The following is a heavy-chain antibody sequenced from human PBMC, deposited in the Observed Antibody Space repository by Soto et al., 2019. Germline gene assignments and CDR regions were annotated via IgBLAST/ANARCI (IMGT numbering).Heavy chain of an antibody. D-gene: IGHD2-2*01. Sequence: SETLSLTCAVYGGSFSGYYWSWIRQPPGKGLEWIGEINHSGVTNYKPSLKRRVTISVDTSKNQFSLKLSSVTAADTAVYYCARDQSGIVVVPAWGQGTLVTVSS. CDR2: INHSGVT. J-gene: IGHJ5*02. V-gene: IGHV4-34*01. CDR1: GGSFSGYY. CDR3: ARDQSGIVVVPA.